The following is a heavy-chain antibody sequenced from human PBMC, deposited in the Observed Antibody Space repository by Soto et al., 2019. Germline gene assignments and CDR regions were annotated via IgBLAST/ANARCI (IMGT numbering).Heavy chain of an antibody. CDR3: AREVYGDYRYFDL. CDR2: IWLDGSNK. J-gene: IGHJ2*01. CDR1: GFTFSTYG. D-gene: IGHD4-17*01. Sequence: QVQLVESGGGVVQPGRSLRLSCAASGFTFSTYGMHWVRQAPGKGLEWVAVIWLDGSNKYYGDSVKGRFTISRDNSKNTLYLQMNSLRAEDTAVYYCAREVYGDYRYFDLWGRGTLVTVSS. V-gene: IGHV3-33*01.